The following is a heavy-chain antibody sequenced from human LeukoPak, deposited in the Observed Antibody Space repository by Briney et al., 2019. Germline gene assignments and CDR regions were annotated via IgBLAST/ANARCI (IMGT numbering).Heavy chain of an antibody. CDR2: AYYSGST. D-gene: IGHD3-10*01. Sequence: SETLSLTCTVSGGSISTYYWNWIRQPPGKGLEWVGYAYYSGSTNYNPSLKSRVTISVDTSKNQLSLKVSSVTAADTAMYYCARHYPGAQNYFDYWGQGTLVTVSS. CDR1: GGSISTYY. V-gene: IGHV4-59*08. CDR3: ARHYPGAQNYFDY. J-gene: IGHJ4*02.